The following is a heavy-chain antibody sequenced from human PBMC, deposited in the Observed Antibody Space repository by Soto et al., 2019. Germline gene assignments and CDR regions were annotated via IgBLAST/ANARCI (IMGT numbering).Heavy chain of an antibody. V-gene: IGHV1-69*01. Sequence: QVQLVQSGAEVKKPGSSVKVSCKASGGTFSSYAISWVRQAPGQGLEWMGGIIPIFGTANYAQKFQGRVTSTADESTSTAYMELSSLRSEDTAVYYCARDRWIAAAGTKVAFDIWGQGTMVTVSS. CDR3: ARDRWIAAAGTKVAFDI. CDR2: IIPIFGTA. J-gene: IGHJ3*02. CDR1: GGTFSSYA. D-gene: IGHD6-13*01.